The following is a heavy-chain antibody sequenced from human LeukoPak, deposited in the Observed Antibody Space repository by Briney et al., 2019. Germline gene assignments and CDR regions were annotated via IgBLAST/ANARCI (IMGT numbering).Heavy chain of an antibody. J-gene: IGHJ2*01. V-gene: IGHV4-39*07. CDR3: ARTYHYDSTGYYWYFDL. D-gene: IGHD3-22*01. Sequence: PSETLSLTCTVSGGSISSSSYYWGWIRQPPGKGLEWIGSIYYSGSTYYNPSLKSRVTISIDTSKNQFSLKLSSVTAADTAVYYCARTYHYDSTGYYWYFDLWGRGTLVTVSS. CDR1: GGSISSSSYY. CDR2: IYYSGST.